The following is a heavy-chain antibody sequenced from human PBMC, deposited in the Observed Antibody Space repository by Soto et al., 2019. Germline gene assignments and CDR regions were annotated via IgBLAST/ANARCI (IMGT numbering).Heavy chain of an antibody. D-gene: IGHD6-6*01. CDR3: VKDHPRIAARPPGY. J-gene: IGHJ4*02. CDR2: INQDGSER. V-gene: IGHV3-7*01. Sequence: GSLRLSCAASGFTFSTCWMMWVRQAPGKGLEWVANINQDGSERYYVDSVKGRFTISRDNAKNSLYLQMNSLRAEDTAVYYCVKDHPRIAARPPGYWGQGTLVTVSS. CDR1: GFTFSTCW.